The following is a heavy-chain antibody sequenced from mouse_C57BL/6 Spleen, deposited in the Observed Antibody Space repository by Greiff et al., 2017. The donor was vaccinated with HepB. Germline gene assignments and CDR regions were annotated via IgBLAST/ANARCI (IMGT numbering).Heavy chain of an antibody. CDR1: GFTFSSYA. V-gene: IGHV5-4*03. CDR3: AREGDYDYDGAMDY. CDR2: ISDGGSYT. D-gene: IGHD2-4*01. Sequence: EVMLVESGGGLVKPGGSLKLSCAASGFTFSSYAMSWVRQTPEKRLEWVATISDGGSYTYYPDNVKGRFTISRDNAKNNLYLQMSHLKSEDKAMYYCAREGDYDYDGAMDYWGQGTSVTVSS. J-gene: IGHJ4*01.